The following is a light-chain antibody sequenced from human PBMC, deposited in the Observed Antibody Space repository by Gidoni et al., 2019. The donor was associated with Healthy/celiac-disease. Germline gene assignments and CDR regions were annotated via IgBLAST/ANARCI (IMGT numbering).Light chain of an antibody. CDR1: NIGSKS. Sequence: SHVLTQPPPVSVAPGKTARITRGGNNIGSKSVHWYQQKPGQAPVLVVYDDRDRPSGIPERFSGSNSGNTATRTISRVEAGDEADYYCQVWDSSSDHVVFGGGTKLTVL. J-gene: IGLJ2*01. V-gene: IGLV3-21*03. CDR3: QVWDSSSDHVV. CDR2: DDR.